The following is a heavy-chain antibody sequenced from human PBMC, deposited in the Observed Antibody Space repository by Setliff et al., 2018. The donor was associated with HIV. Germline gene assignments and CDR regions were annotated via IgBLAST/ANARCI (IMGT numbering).Heavy chain of an antibody. CDR2: IYYSGST. Sequence: PSETLSLTCTVSGGSISSSSYYWAWIRQPPGKGLEWIGSIYYSGSTYYNPSLKSRVTISVDTSKNQFSLKLSSVTAADTAEYYCARYFDWFSSGMDACCQGTTVTVSS. CDR1: GGSISSSSYY. D-gene: IGHD3-9*01. J-gene: IGHJ6*02. V-gene: IGHV4-39*07. CDR3: ARYFDWFSSGMDA.